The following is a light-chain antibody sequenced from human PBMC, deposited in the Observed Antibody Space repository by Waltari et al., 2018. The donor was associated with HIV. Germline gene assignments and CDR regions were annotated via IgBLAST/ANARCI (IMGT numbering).Light chain of an antibody. CDR3: QTWDTGIQV. CDR1: SGHNNYA. CDR2: VGTNGSH. Sequence: QVVLTQSPSASASLGASVKLTCTLSSGHNNYAIAWHQQQPGKGPRYVMRVGTNGSHIKGDGIPDRFSSSSSGTGRGLIVSSLQSEDEADYYCQTWDTGIQVFGGGTKLTVL. J-gene: IGLJ3*02. V-gene: IGLV4-69*01.